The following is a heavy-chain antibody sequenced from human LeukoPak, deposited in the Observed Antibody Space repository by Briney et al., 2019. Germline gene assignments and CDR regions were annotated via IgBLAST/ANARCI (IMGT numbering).Heavy chain of an antibody. V-gene: IGHV3-21*01. CDR3: ARDGSYGDYLYFQH. CDR1: GFTFSSYS. D-gene: IGHD4-17*01. Sequence: GGSLRLSCAASGFTFSSYSMNWVRQAPGKGLEWVSSISSSSSYIYYADSVKGRFTTSRDNAKNSLYLQMNSLRAEDTAVYYCARDGSYGDYLYFQHWGQGTLVTVSS. CDR2: ISSSSSYI. J-gene: IGHJ1*01.